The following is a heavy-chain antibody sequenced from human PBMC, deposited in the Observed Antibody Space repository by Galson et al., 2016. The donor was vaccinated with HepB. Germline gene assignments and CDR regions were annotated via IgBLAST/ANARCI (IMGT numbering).Heavy chain of an antibody. V-gene: IGHV3-30-3*01. CDR2: ISYDGSNK. CDR3: ARDIVVVLSYGMDV. Sequence: SLRLSCAASGFTFSSYAMHWVRQAPGKGLEWVAVISYDGSNKYYADSVKGRFTISRDNSKNTLYLQMNSLRAEDTAVYYCARDIVVVLSYGMDVWGQGTTVTVSS. D-gene: IGHD2-2*01. J-gene: IGHJ6*02. CDR1: GFTFSSYA.